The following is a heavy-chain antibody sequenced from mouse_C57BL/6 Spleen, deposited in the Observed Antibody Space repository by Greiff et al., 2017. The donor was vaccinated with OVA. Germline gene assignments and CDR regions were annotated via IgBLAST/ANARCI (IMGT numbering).Heavy chain of an antibody. D-gene: IGHD2-4*01. J-gene: IGHJ2*01. CDR2: IDPEDGET. CDR1: GFNITDYY. CDR3: ARDYDGVFDY. V-gene: IGHV14-2*01. Sequence: EVQLQQSGAELVKPGASVKLSCTASGFNITDYYMHWVKQRTEQGLEWIGRIDPEDGETKYDPKFQGKATITADTSSNTAYLQLSSLTSEDTAVYYGARDYDGVFDYWGQGTTLTVSS.